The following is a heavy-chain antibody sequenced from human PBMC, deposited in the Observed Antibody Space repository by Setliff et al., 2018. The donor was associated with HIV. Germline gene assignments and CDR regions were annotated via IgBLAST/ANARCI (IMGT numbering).Heavy chain of an antibody. CDR2: IKSKTDGGTT. J-gene: IGHJ4*02. V-gene: IGHV3-15*01. D-gene: IGHD1-26*01. CDR1: GFIFSASS. Sequence: PGGSLRLSCTASGFIFSASSMIWVRQAPGKGLEWVGHIKSKTDGGTTDYAAPVKGRFTISRDDSKNTLSLQMNSLKTEDTAIYYCTTDLGSGRFSWNNNWGQGTLVTASS. CDR3: TTDLGSGRFSWNNN.